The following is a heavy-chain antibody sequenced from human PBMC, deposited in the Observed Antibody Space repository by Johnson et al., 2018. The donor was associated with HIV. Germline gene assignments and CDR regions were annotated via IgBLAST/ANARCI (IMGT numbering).Heavy chain of an antibody. CDR2: IWYDGSNK. CDR1: GFTFSSYA. V-gene: IGHV3-30*04. J-gene: IGHJ3*02. D-gene: IGHD5-18*01. Sequence: QVQLVESGGGVVQPGRSLRLSCAASGFTFSSYAMHWVRQAPGKGLEWVAVIWYDGSNKYYADSVKGRFTISRDNSKNTLYLQRNSLRAEDTAVYYCARVRGYSYGAHAFDIWGQGTMVTVSS. CDR3: ARVRGYSYGAHAFDI.